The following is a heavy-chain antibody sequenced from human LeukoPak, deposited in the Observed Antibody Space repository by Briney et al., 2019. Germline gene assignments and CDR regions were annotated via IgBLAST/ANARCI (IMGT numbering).Heavy chain of an antibody. Sequence: GGSLRLSCAASGFSFSSSEMNWVRQAPGKGLEWVSYISSSGSSIYYADSVKGRFTISRDNAKKSLYLQMHSLRAEDTAVYYCARDSHKFDSSGYYPDAFDIWGQGTMVTVSS. J-gene: IGHJ3*02. CDR2: ISSSGSSI. CDR3: ARDSHKFDSSGYYPDAFDI. CDR1: GFSFSSSE. V-gene: IGHV3-48*03. D-gene: IGHD3-22*01.